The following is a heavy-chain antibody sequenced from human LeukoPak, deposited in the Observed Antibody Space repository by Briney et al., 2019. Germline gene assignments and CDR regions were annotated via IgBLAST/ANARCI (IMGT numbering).Heavy chain of an antibody. D-gene: IGHD2-21*01. Sequence: SSETLSLTCTVSGGSIRSYYWNWVRQPAGKGLEWIGRIQSSGSTNHNPSLKSRVTMSVDTSKNQFSLKLSSVTAADTAVYYCARHIREIGVIEGYFDYWGQGTLVTVSS. CDR3: ARHIREIGVIEGYFDY. J-gene: IGHJ4*02. CDR1: GGSIRSYY. V-gene: IGHV4-4*07. CDR2: IQSSGST.